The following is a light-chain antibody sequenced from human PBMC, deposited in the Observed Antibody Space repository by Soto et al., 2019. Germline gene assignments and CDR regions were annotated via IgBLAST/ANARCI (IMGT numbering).Light chain of an antibody. CDR3: QQYNTYPLT. V-gene: IGKV1-5*03. CDR1: QSISSW. Sequence: DIQMTQSPSTLSASVGDRVTITCRASQSISSWLAWYHQKPGKAPKLLIYKASSLQSGVPSRFSGSGSGTEFTLTITGLQPDDFATYYCQQYNTYPLTFGGGTKVEIK. CDR2: KAS. J-gene: IGKJ4*01.